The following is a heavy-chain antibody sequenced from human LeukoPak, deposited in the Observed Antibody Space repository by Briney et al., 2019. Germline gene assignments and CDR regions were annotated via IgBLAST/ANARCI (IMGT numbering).Heavy chain of an antibody. CDR3: ARSLGYSGYETLFDY. V-gene: IGHV1-8*01. CDR1: GYTFTSYD. Sequence: GASVTVSFKASGYTFTSYDINWVRQATGQGLEWMGWMNPNSGNTGYAQKFQGRVTMTRNTSISTAYMELSSLRSEDTAVYYCARSLGYSGYETLFDYWGQGTLVTVSS. D-gene: IGHD5-12*01. CDR2: MNPNSGNT. J-gene: IGHJ4*02.